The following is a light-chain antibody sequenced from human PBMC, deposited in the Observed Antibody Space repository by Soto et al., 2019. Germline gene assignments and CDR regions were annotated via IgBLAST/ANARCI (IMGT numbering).Light chain of an antibody. CDR1: QSFTRW. CDR2: KAS. CDR3: QQYNSYSLS. J-gene: IGKJ2*03. Sequence: DIQMTQSPSTLAASVGDRVTITCRASQSFTRWLAWYQQKPGKAPKLLIYKASNLEVGAPSRFSGTGSGTEFNFTITDLQPDDFATYYCQQYNSYSLSFGQGTKLEV. V-gene: IGKV1-5*03.